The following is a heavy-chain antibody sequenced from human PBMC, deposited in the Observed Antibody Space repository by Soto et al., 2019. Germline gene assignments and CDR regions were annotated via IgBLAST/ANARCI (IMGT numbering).Heavy chain of an antibody. J-gene: IGHJ6*03. Sequence: GASVKVSCKASGGTFSSYAISWVRQAPGQGLEWMGGIIPIFGTANYAQKFQGRVTITADESASTAYMELSSLRSDDTAVYYCVVAARRKDYYYMDVWGKGTTVTVSS. CDR3: VVAARRKDYYYMDV. V-gene: IGHV1-69*13. CDR1: GGTFSSYA. CDR2: IIPIFGTA. D-gene: IGHD6-6*01.